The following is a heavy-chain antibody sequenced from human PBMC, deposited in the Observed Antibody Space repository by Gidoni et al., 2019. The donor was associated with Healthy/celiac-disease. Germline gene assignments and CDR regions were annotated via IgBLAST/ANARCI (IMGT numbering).Heavy chain of an antibody. D-gene: IGHD1-26*01. J-gene: IGHJ4*02. CDR2: IYYSGST. CDR3: ARRPAAGGDFDY. CDR1: GCSISSSSYY. V-gene: IGHV4-39*01. Sequence: QLQLQESGPGLVKPSETLSLTCTVPGCSISSSSYYWGWIRQPPGKGLEWIGRIYYSGSTYYNPSLKSRVTISVDTSKNQFSLKLSSVTAADTAVYYCARRPAAGGDFDYWGQGTLVTVSS.